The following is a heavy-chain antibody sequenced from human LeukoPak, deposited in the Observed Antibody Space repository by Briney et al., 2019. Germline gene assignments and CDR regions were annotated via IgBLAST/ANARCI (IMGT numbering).Heavy chain of an antibody. J-gene: IGHJ4*02. V-gene: IGHV3-9*01. CDR1: GFTFDDYA. Sequence: PGGSLRLSCAASGFTFDDYAVHWVRQAPGKGLEWVSGISWNSGSIGYADSVKGRFTISRDNAKNSLYLQMNSLRAEDTALYYCAKDEDGWGQGTLVTVSS. CDR3: AKDEDG. CDR2: ISWNSGSI. D-gene: IGHD2-15*01.